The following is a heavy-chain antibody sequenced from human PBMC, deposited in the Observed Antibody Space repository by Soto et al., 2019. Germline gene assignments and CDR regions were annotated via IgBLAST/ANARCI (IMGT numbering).Heavy chain of an antibody. CDR1: GFTFSSYG. V-gene: IGHV3-33*01. D-gene: IGHD2-15*01. J-gene: IGHJ3*02. CDR3: ARDRAVVVAAPLNAFDI. Sequence: GGSLRLSCAAFGFTFSSYGMHWVRQAPGKGLEWVAVIWYDGSNKYYADSVKGRFTISRDNSKNTLYLQMNSLRAEDTAVYYCARDRAVVVAAPLNAFDIWGQGTMVTVSS. CDR2: IWYDGSNK.